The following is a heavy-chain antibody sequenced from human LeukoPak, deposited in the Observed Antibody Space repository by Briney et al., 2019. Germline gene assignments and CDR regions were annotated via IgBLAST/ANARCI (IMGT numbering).Heavy chain of an antibody. CDR1: GYTFNRYG. Sequence: ASVKVSCKASGYTFNRYGVNWVRQAPGQGLEWMGWINPSSGGTNYAQKFQGRVTMTRDTSISTAYMELSRLRSDDTAVYYCARLTYYDFWSGYNYAFDIWGQGTMVTVSS. CDR2: INPSSGGT. J-gene: IGHJ3*02. CDR3: ARLTYYDFWSGYNYAFDI. D-gene: IGHD3-3*01. V-gene: IGHV1-2*02.